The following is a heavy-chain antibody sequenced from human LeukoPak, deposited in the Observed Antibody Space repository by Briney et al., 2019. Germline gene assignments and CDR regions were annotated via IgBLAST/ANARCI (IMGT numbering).Heavy chain of an antibody. J-gene: IGHJ4*02. Sequence: GGSLRLSCAASGFTFSSYGMHWVRQAPGKGLEWVAVIWYDGSNKYYADSVKGRFTISRDNSKNTLYLQMNSLRAEDTAVYYCARDSLPPVAGLFDYWGQGTLVTVSS. CDR1: GFTFSSYG. V-gene: IGHV3-33*01. CDR3: ARDSLPPVAGLFDY. D-gene: IGHD6-19*01. CDR2: IWYDGSNK.